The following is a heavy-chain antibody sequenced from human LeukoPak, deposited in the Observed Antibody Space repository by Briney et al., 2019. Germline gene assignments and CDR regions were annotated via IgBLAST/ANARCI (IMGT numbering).Heavy chain of an antibody. Sequence: GASVKVSCKASGYTFTSYDINWVRQATGQGLEWMGWMNPNSGNTGYAQKFQGRVTITRNTSISTAYLQWSSLKASDTAMYYCARSDYYGSGSYYHDYWGQGTLVTVSS. CDR2: MNPNSGNT. CDR1: GYTFTSYD. CDR3: ARSDYYGSGSYYHDY. D-gene: IGHD3-10*01. V-gene: IGHV1-8*03. J-gene: IGHJ4*02.